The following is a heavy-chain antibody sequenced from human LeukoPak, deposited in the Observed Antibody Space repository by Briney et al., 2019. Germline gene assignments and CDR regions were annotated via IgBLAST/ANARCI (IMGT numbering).Heavy chain of an antibody. V-gene: IGHV3-7*01. CDR2: IKQDGSEK. Sequence: ETLSLTCSVSGASITNYYWSWVRQAPGKGLEWVANIKQDGSEKYYVDSVKGRFTVSGDNAKNSLYLQMNSLRAQDTPVYYSARSRLLGIHYYHMDAWGKGPTVTASS. CDR1: GASITNYY. CDR3: ARSRLLGIHYYHMDA. J-gene: IGHJ6*03. D-gene: IGHD7-27*01.